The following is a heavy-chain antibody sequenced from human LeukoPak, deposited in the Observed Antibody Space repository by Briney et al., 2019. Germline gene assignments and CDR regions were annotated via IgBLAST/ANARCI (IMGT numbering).Heavy chain of an antibody. CDR2: ISSSSSYI. J-gene: IGHJ4*02. Sequence: PGGSLRLSCAASGFTFSSYSMNWVRQAPGKGLEWVSSISSSSSYIYYADSVKGRFTISRDNSKNTLYLQMNSLRAEDTAVYYCAKGEYCSSTSCYFGFALDYWGQGTLVTVSS. D-gene: IGHD2-2*01. CDR1: GFTFSSYS. CDR3: AKGEYCSSTSCYFGFALDY. V-gene: IGHV3-21*01.